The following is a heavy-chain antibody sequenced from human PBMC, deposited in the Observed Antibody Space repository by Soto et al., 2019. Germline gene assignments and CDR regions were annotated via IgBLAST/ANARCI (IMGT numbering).Heavy chain of an antibody. CDR2: ISGSGGST. Sequence: GGSLRLSCAASGFTFSSYAMSWVRQAPGKGLEWVSAISGSGGSTYYADSVKGRFTISRDNSKNTLYLQMNSLRAEDTAVYYCAKDGGYDFWSGYPMYYYYYGMDVWGQGTTVTVSS. J-gene: IGHJ6*02. CDR3: AKDGGYDFWSGYPMYYYYYGMDV. V-gene: IGHV3-23*01. CDR1: GFTFSSYA. D-gene: IGHD3-3*01.